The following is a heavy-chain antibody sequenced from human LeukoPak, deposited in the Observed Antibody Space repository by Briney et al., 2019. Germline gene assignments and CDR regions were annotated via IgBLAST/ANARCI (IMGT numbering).Heavy chain of an antibody. D-gene: IGHD6-25*01. CDR2: TYYRSRWYY. Sequence: SQTLSLTCAISVDSVSSDSSAWNWFRQSPSRGLEWLGRTYYRSRWYYDYAVSVKSRITINPDTSKNQFSLQLNSVTPEDTAVYYCARGGHFEYWGQGTLVTVSS. V-gene: IGHV6-1*01. CDR1: VDSVSSDSSA. CDR3: ARGGHFEY. J-gene: IGHJ4*02.